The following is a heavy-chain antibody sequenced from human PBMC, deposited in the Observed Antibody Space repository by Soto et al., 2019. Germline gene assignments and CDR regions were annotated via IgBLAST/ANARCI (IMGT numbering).Heavy chain of an antibody. CDR3: ARGARITIFGVVSNGFDP. Sequence: TSEGISWRRQSPKKGIEWMGWIRAYNGNTNNAQKLQGRVTMTTDTSTSTAYMELRSLRSDDTAVYYCARGARITIFGVVSNGFDPWGQGTLVTVSS. CDR2: IRAYNGNT. CDR1: TSEG. J-gene: IGHJ5*02. V-gene: IGHV1-18*01. D-gene: IGHD3-3*01.